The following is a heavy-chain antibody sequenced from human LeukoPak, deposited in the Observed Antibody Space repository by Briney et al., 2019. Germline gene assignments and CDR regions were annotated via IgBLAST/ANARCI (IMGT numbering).Heavy chain of an antibody. J-gene: IGHJ4*02. CDR2: IIPILGIA. CDR3: ARGRFSYDSSGYPKPHYFDY. Sequence: SVKVSCKASGGTFSSYAISWVRQAPGQGLEWMGRIIPILGIANYAQKFQGRVTITADKSTSTAYMEPSGLRSEDTAVYYCARGRFSYDSSGYPKPHYFDYWGQGTLVTVSS. D-gene: IGHD3-22*01. CDR1: GGTFSSYA. V-gene: IGHV1-69*04.